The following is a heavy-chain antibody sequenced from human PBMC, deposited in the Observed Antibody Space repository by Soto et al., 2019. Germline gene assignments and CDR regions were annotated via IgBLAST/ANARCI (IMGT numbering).Heavy chain of an antibody. V-gene: IGHV4-59*01. CDR3: ARDHPHSYGVYYFDY. J-gene: IGHJ4*02. CDR1: GGSIRNYY. Sequence: SETLSLTCTVSGGSIRNYYWSLIRQPPEKGLEWIRYVYSSGSTHYNPSLQSRVTISDDTSKNQVSLKVNSVTAADTAVYYCARDHPHSYGVYYFDYWGQGTPVTVSS. D-gene: IGHD5-18*01. CDR2: VYSSGST.